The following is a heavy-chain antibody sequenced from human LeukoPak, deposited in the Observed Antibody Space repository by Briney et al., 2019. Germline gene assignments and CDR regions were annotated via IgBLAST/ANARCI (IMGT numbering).Heavy chain of an antibody. CDR1: GFTFSSYA. CDR3: AKDPSQWPRSFDY. V-gene: IGHV3-23*01. Sequence: PGGSLRLSCAASGFTFSSYAMSWVRQAPGKGLEWVSAISGSGGSTYYADSVKGRFTISRDNSKNTLYLQMYSLRAEDTAVYYCAKDPSQWPRSFDYWGRGTLVTVSS. J-gene: IGHJ4*02. D-gene: IGHD6-19*01. CDR2: ISGSGGST.